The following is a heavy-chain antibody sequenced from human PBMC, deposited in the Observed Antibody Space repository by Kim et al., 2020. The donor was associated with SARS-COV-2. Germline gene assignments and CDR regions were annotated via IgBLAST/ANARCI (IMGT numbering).Heavy chain of an antibody. Sequence: SETLSLTCAVYGGSFSGYYWSWIRQPPGKGLEWIGEINHSGSTNYNPSLKSRVTISVDTSKNQFSLKLSSVTAADTAVYYCARGARWGTSWSPFDYWGQGTLVTVSS. CDR2: INHSGST. CDR1: GGSFSGYY. D-gene: IGHD6-13*01. CDR3: ARGARWGTSWSPFDY. V-gene: IGHV4-34*01. J-gene: IGHJ4*02.